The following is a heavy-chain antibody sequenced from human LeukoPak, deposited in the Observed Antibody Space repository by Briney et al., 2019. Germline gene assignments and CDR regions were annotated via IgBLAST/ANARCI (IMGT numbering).Heavy chain of an antibody. D-gene: IGHD3-16*02. CDR2: INSDGSST. CDR1: GFTFSSYW. CDR3: ARSLRLGELSYHDY. J-gene: IGHJ4*02. V-gene: IGHV3-74*01. Sequence: PGGSLRLSCAASGFTFSSYWMHWVRQAPGRGLVWVSRINSDGSSTSYADSVKGRFTISRDNAKNTLYLQMNSLRAEDMAVYYCARSLRLGELSYHDYWGQGTLVTVSS.